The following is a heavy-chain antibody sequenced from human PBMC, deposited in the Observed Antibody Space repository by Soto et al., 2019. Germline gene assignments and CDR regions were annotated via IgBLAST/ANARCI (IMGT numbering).Heavy chain of an antibody. CDR3: ASGNYYDSSGQGGIGY. D-gene: IGHD3-22*01. CDR1: GGTFSSYA. CDR2: IIPIFGTA. V-gene: IGHV1-69*13. J-gene: IGHJ4*02. Sequence: GASVKVSCKASGGTFSSYAISWVRQAPGQGLEWMGGIIPIFGTANYAQKFQGRVTITADESTSTAYMELSSLRSEDTAVYYCASGNYYDSSGQGGIGYWGQGTQVTVSS.